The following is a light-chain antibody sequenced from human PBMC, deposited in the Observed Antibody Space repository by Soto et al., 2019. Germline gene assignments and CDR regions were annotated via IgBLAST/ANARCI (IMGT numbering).Light chain of an antibody. CDR2: AAS. V-gene: IGKV1-8*01. CDR1: QGISSY. CDR3: QQYYSYPRT. J-gene: IGKJ1*01. Sequence: QMTQSPSSLSASTGDRVTITCRASQGISSYLAWYQQQPGKAPKLLIYAASTLQSGVPSRFSGSGSGTDFTLTISCLQSEDFATYYCQQYYSYPRTFGQGTKVDIK.